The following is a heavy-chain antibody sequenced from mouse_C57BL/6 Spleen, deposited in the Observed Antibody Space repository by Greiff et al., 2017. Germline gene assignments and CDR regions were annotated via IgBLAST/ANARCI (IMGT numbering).Heavy chain of an antibody. Sequence: QVQLQQPGAELVKPGASVKMSCKASGYTFTSYWITWVKQRPGQGLEWIGDIYPGSGSTNYNEKFKSKATLTVDTSSSTAYMQLSSLTSEDSAVXYCARGGSGYGRDYAMDYWGQGTSVTVSS. CDR2: IYPGSGST. CDR1: GYTFTSYW. J-gene: IGHJ4*01. V-gene: IGHV1-55*01. CDR3: ARGGSGYGRDYAMDY. D-gene: IGHD3-2*02.